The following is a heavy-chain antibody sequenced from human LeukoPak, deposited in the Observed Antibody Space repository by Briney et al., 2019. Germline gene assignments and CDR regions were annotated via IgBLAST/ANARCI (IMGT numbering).Heavy chain of an antibody. CDR1: GFTFSSYA. Sequence: GGSLRLSCAASGFTFSSYAMSWVRQAPGKGLEWVSAISGSGGSTYYADSVKGRFTISRDNSKNTLYLQMNSLRAEDTAVYYCARGCRRCYHYYYGMDVWGQGTTVTVSS. CDR2: ISGSGGST. V-gene: IGHV3-23*01. J-gene: IGHJ6*02. CDR3: ARGCRRCYHYYYGMDV. D-gene: IGHD5-24*01.